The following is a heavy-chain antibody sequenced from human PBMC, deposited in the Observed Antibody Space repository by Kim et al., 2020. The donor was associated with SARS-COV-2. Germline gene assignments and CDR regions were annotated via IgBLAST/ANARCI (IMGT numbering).Heavy chain of an antibody. J-gene: IGHJ6*02. D-gene: IGHD3-3*01. CDR2: IYYSGST. CDR3: ARTGWSGIIKSHGMDV. V-gene: IGHV4-39*01. Sequence: SETLSLTCTVSGGSISSSSYYWGWIRQPPGKGLEWIGSIYYSGSTYYNPSLKSRVTISVDTSKNQFSLKLSSVTAADTAVYYCARTGWSGIIKSHGMDVWGQGTTVTVS. CDR1: GGSISSSSYY.